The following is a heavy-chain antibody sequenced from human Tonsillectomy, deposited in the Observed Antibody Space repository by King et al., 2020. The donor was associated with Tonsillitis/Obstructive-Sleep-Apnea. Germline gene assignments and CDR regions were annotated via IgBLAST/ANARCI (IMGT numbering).Heavy chain of an antibody. J-gene: IGHJ3*02. CDR1: GFTFDDYA. V-gene: IGHV3-43*02. CDR2: ISGDGGST. D-gene: IGHD4-23*01. CDR3: AKAPYGGDAFDI. Sequence: VQLVESGGGVVQPGGSLRLSCAASGFTFDDYAMHWVRQAPGKGLEWVSLISGDGGSTYYADSVKGRFTISRDSSKNSLYLQISSLRTEDTALYYCAKAPYGGDAFDIWGQGTMVTVSS.